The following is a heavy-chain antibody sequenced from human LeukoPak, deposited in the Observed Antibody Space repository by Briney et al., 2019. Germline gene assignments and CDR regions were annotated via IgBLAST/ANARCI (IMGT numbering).Heavy chain of an antibody. CDR3: ARAYYDSSGYPGTPLDY. CDR1: GGSISSGGYY. J-gene: IGHJ4*02. V-gene: IGHV4-31*03. Sequence: SETLSLTCTVSGGSISSGGYYWSWIRQHPGKGLEWIGYIYYGGSTYYNPSLKSRVTISVDTSKNQFSLKLSSVTAADTAVYYCARAYYDSSGYPGTPLDYWGQGTLVTVSS. CDR2: IYYGGST. D-gene: IGHD3-22*01.